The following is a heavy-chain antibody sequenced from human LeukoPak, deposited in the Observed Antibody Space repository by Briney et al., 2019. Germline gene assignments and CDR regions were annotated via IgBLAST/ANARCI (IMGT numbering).Heavy chain of an antibody. CDR2: IYTSGST. CDR3: ARGGSYYGSGSYYSQYYFDY. J-gene: IGHJ4*02. V-gene: IGHV4-4*07. D-gene: IGHD3-10*01. CDR1: GGSISSYY. Sequence: PSETLSLTCAVSGGSISSYYWSWIRQPAGKGLEWIGRIYTSGSTNYNPSLKSRVTMSVDTSKNQFSLKLSSVTAADTAVYYCARGGSYYGSGSYYSQYYFDYWGQGTLVTVSS.